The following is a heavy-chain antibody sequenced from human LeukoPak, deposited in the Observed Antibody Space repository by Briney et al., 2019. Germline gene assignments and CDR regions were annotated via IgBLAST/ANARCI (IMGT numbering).Heavy chain of an antibody. CDR2: ISWNSGSI. CDR1: GFTFDDYA. V-gene: IGHV3-9*03. D-gene: IGHD6-19*01. CDR3: ASEAGAHDAFDI. Sequence: GRSLRLSCAASGFTFDDYAMHWVRQAPGKGLVWVSGISWNSGSIGYADSVKGRFTISRDNAKNSLYLQLNSLRAEDMALYYCASEAGAHDAFDIWGQGTMVTVSS. J-gene: IGHJ3*02.